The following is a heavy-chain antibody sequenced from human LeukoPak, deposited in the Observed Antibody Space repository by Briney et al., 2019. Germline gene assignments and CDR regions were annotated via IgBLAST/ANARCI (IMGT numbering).Heavy chain of an antibody. V-gene: IGHV3-21*01. Sequence: SGGSLRLSCAASGFTFSSYSMNWVRQAPGKGLEWVSSISSSGSYIYYADSVKGRFTISRDNARNSLYLQMNSLRAEDTAVYYCARPVSGYGPFDYWGQGTLVTVSS. CDR3: ARPVSGYGPFDY. D-gene: IGHD2-15*01. CDR1: GFTFSSYS. CDR2: ISSSGSYI. J-gene: IGHJ4*02.